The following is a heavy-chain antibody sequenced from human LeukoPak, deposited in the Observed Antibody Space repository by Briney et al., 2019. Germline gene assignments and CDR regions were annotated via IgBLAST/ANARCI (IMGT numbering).Heavy chain of an antibody. CDR3: ARRRDIVATLAFDI. V-gene: IGHV3-53*01. Sequence: PGGSLRLSCAASGFTVSSNYMSWVRQAPGKGLEWVSVIYSGGSTYYADSVKGRFTISRDNSKNTLYLQMNSLRAEDTAVYYCARRRDIVATLAFDIWGQGTMVTVSS. D-gene: IGHD5-12*01. CDR2: IYSGGST. J-gene: IGHJ3*02. CDR1: GFTVSSNY.